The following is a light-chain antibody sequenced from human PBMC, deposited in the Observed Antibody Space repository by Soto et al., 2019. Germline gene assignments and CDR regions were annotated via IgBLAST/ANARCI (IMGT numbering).Light chain of an antibody. CDR1: SSDVGGYKF. J-gene: IGLJ1*01. Sequence: QSALTQPASVSGSPGQSITISCTGTSSDVGGYKFVSWYQQYPGQAPKLMIYDVTNRPSGVSIRFSGSKSGNTASLTISGLQAEDEADYYCSSYTSSSTRVFGTGTKLTVL. V-gene: IGLV2-14*01. CDR2: DVT. CDR3: SSYTSSSTRV.